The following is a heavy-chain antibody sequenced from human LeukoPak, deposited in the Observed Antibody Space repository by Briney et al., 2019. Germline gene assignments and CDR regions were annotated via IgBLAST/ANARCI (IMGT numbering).Heavy chain of an antibody. V-gene: IGHV3-43*02. CDR2: ISGDGGST. CDR3: AKGSIIAVAGTFSDFDY. CDR1: GFTFDDYA. Sequence: PGGSLRLSCAASGFTFDDYAMHWVRQAPGKGLEWVSLISGDGGSTYYADSVKGRFTISRDNSKNSLYLQMNSLRTEDTASYYCAKGSIIAVAGTFSDFDYWGQGTLVTVSS. J-gene: IGHJ4*02. D-gene: IGHD6-19*01.